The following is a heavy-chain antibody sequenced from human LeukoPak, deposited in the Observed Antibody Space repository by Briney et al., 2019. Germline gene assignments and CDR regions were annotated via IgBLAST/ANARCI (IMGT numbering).Heavy chain of an antibody. CDR2: IYTSGST. Sequence: PSQTLSLTCTVSGGSISSGSYYWSWIRQPAGKGLEWIGRIYTSGSTSYNPSLKSRVTISVDTSKNQFSLKLSSVTAADTAVYYCARERPVTTNWFDPWGQGTLVTVSS. D-gene: IGHD4-11*01. J-gene: IGHJ5*02. V-gene: IGHV4-61*02. CDR3: ARERPVTTNWFDP. CDR1: GGSISSGSYY.